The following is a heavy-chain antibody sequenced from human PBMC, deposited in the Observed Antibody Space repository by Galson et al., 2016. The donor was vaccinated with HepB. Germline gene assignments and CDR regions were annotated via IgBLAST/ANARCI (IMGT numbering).Heavy chain of an antibody. J-gene: IGHJ4*02. CDR1: GGTFSSYA. CDR2: IMPLFGIA. Sequence: SVKVSCKASGGTFSSYAISWVRQAPGQGLECMGGIMPLFGIANYAQKFQGRVTITADISTSTAYMELSSLRSDDTAMYYCARGGVKNGGFDYWGQGTLVTVSS. D-gene: IGHD3-10*01. CDR3: ARGGVKNGGFDY. V-gene: IGHV1-69*10.